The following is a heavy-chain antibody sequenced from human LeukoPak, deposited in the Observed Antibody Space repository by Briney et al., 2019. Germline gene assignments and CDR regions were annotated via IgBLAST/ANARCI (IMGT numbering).Heavy chain of an antibody. J-gene: IGHJ3*01. CDR1: GGSINNYY. CDR2: ISATGST. V-gene: IGHV4-4*09. CDR3: ARLTEYQLTYRSYGFDY. Sequence: PSETLSLTCAVSGGSINNYYWSWIRQPPGKGLEWIGYISATGSTNYNPSLKSRVTISIDTSKKQFSLNMNSVTAADTAVYHCARLTEYQLTYRSYGFDYWGQGTRVTVS. D-gene: IGHD3-16*02.